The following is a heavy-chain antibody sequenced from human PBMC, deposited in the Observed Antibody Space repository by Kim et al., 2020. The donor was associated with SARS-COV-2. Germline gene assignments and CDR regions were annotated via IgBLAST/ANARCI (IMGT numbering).Heavy chain of an antibody. CDR2: IVVGTGNT. CDR3: APGLLWFGESPGDEGYYAMDV. J-gene: IGHJ6*02. D-gene: IGHD3-10*01. Sequence: SVKVSCKASGFTFSSSAVQWVRQARGQRLEWIGWIVVGTGNTKYAQKLQERVTITGDMSTNTAYMELSSLRSEDTAVYYCAPGLLWFGESPGDEGYYAMDVWGQGTTVTVSS. CDR1: GFTFSSSA. V-gene: IGHV1-58*01.